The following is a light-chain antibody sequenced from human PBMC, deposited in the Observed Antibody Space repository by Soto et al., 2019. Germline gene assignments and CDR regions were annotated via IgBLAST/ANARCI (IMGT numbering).Light chain of an antibody. V-gene: IGKV4-1*01. Sequence: DFVMTQAPDSLAVSLGERATFNCKSSQSVLYNSNNKNHLGWFQQKPGHPPKLLIYGASFRPSGVPDRFSGSGSGTDFTLTISSLQAEDVAVYYCQQYYSIPFTFGQGTKLEI. CDR2: GAS. CDR1: QSVLYNSNNKNH. J-gene: IGKJ2*01. CDR3: QQYYSIPFT.